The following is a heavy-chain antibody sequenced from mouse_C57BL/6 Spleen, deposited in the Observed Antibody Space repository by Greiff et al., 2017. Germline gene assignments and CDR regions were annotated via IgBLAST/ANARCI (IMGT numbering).Heavy chain of an antibody. CDR3: TAYYYGSYFDY. CDR1: GFNIKDDY. V-gene: IGHV14-4*01. Sequence: VQLKESGAELVRPGASVKLSCTASGFNIKDDYMHWVKQRPEQGLEWIGWIDPENGDTEYASKFQGKATITADTSTNTAYLQLSSLTSEDTAVYYCTAYYYGSYFDYWGQGTTLTVSS. D-gene: IGHD1-1*01. CDR2: IDPENGDT. J-gene: IGHJ2*01.